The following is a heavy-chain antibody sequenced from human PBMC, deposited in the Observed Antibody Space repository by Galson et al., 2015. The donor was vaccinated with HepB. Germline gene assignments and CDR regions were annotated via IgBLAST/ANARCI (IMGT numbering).Heavy chain of an antibody. J-gene: IGHJ6*02. CDR1: GFTFKNYW. CDR3: ASDLSPYCSSSTCGTDV. Sequence: SLRLSCAASGFTFKNYWMSWVRQAPGKGLEWVANINEDGSEKYYVDSVKGRFTISRDNAKNSLYLLMNSLRAEDTAVYYCASDLSPYCSSSTCGTDVWGQGTTVTVSS. CDR2: INEDGSEK. D-gene: IGHD2-2*01. V-gene: IGHV3-7*03.